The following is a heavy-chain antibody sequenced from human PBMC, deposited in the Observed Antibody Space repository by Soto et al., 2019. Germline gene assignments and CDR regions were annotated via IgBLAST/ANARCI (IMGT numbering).Heavy chain of an antibody. CDR3: ARPDFGDYWYFDL. D-gene: IGHD4-17*01. J-gene: IGHJ2*01. CDR2: IIPALGTA. Sequence: QVQLVQSGAEVKKPGSSVNVSCKASGGTFSSHTFSWVRQAPGQGLEWMGRIIPALGTATYAQKFQGRVTITADESATTVYMELNSLRSEDTAVYYCARPDFGDYWYFDLWGRGTLVTVSS. CDR1: GGTFSSHT. V-gene: IGHV1-69*08.